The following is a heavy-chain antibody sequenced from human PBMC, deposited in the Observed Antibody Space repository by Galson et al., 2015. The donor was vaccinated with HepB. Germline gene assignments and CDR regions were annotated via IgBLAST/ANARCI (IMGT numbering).Heavy chain of an antibody. J-gene: IGHJ5*02. CDR3: ALLTDIVVVPAAPTSVSRGGWFDP. D-gene: IGHD2-2*01. CDR1: GFSLSTSGVG. V-gene: IGHV2-5*02. CDR2: IYWDDDK. Sequence: PALVKPTQTLTLTCTFSGFSLSTSGVGVGWIRQPPGKALEWLALIYWDDDKRYSLSLKSRLTITKDTSKNQVVLTMTNMDPVDAATYYCALLTDIVVVPAAPTSVSRGGWFDPWGQGTLVTVSS.